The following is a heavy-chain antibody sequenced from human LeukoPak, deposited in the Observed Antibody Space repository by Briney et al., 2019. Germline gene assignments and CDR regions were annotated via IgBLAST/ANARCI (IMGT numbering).Heavy chain of an antibody. J-gene: IGHJ6*03. CDR1: GGTFSSYA. CDR3: ARDNRSGSYYDDYYYYYYYMDV. CDR2: IIPIFGTA. V-gene: IGHV1-69*05. Sequence: SVKVSCKASGGTFSSYAISWVRQAPGQGLEWMGGIIPIFGTANYAQKFQGRVTITTDESTSTAYMELSGLRSEDTAVYYCARDNRSGSYYDDYYYYYYYMDVWGKGTTVTVSS. D-gene: IGHD1-26*01.